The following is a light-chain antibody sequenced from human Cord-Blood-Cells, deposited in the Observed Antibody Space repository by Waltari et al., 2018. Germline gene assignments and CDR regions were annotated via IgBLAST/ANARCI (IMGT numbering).Light chain of an antibody. CDR1: QSVSSY. CDR3: QQRSNWPLT. Sequence: DIVLPQSLATLSLSPGERATLSCRASQSVSSYLAWYQQKPGQAPRLLIYDASNRATGIPARFSGSGSGTDFTLTISSLEPEDFAVYYCQQRSNWPLTFGGGTKVEIK. V-gene: IGKV3-11*01. J-gene: IGKJ4*01. CDR2: DAS.